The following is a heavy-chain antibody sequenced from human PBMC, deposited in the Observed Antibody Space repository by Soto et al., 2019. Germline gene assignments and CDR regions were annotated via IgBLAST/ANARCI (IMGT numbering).Heavy chain of an antibody. D-gene: IGHD3-22*01. CDR2: IYYSGST. CDR3: ARVRREYDNSGPVDY. V-gene: IGHV4-31*03. Sequence: SVTLTLTCTVSGGSIGSGGYYWSWIRQHPGKGLEWIGYIYYSGSTYYNPSLQSRVTISVDRSRNQFSLKLNSVTAADTAVYYCARVRREYDNSGPVDYWGQGTLVTVSS. CDR1: GGSIGSGGYY. J-gene: IGHJ4*02.